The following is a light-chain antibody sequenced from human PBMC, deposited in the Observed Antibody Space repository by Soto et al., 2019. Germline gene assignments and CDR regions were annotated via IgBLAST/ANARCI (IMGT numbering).Light chain of an antibody. Sequence: EIVMTQSPVTLSVSPGERATLSCRASQSVSSNLAWYQQKPGQAPRLLIYAASTRATGIPARFSGSGSGTEFTLTISSLQSEDFAVYYCHQYNKWPLFTFGPGTKVDIK. V-gene: IGKV3-15*01. J-gene: IGKJ3*01. CDR1: QSVSSN. CDR3: HQYNKWPLFT. CDR2: AAS.